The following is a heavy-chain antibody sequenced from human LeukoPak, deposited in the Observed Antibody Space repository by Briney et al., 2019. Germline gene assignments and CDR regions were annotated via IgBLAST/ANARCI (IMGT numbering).Heavy chain of an antibody. Sequence: GRSLRLSCAAAGFTFSSFGMHWVRQAPGKGLEWVAVISYDGSNIYYADSVKGRFTISRDSSKNTVYLQMNSLRAEDTAVYYCAKDRMATIIGEFDYWGQGTLVTVSS. V-gene: IGHV3-30*18. CDR3: AKDRMATIIGEFDY. CDR2: ISYDGSNI. CDR1: GFTFSSFG. J-gene: IGHJ4*02. D-gene: IGHD5-24*01.